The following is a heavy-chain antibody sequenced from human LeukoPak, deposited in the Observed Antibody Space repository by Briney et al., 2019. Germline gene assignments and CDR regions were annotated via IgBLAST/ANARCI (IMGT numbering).Heavy chain of an antibody. CDR1: GFTFSNFG. J-gene: IGHJ4*02. D-gene: IGHD2-15*01. CDR3: ARDVGSWTIEN. Sequence: GGSLRLSCAASGFTFSNFGMNWVRQAPGKGLEWVSSISGSSSSIYYADSVKGRLTISRDNAKNSLYLQMNSLRAEDTAVYYCARDVGSWTIENWGQGTLVTVSS. CDR2: ISGSSSSI. V-gene: IGHV3-21*04.